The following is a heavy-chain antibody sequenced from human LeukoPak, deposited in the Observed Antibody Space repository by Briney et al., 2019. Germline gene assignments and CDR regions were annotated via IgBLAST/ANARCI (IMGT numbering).Heavy chain of an antibody. V-gene: IGHV3-53*01. J-gene: IGHJ4*02. D-gene: IGHD4-17*01. CDR2: IYSGGST. Sequence: GGSLRLSCAASGFTFSSYSMNWVRQAPGKGLEWVSVIYSGGSTYYADSVKGRFTISRDNSKNTLYLQMNSLRAEDTAVYYCARFDRAYGDYDYWGQGTLVTVSS. CDR3: ARFDRAYGDYDY. CDR1: GFTFSSYS.